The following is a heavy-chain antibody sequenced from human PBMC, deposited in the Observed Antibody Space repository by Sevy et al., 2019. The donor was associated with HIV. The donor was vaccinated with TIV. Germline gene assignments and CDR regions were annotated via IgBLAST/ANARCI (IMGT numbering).Heavy chain of an antibody. CDR1: GASVRSDSYY. V-gene: IGHV4-61*01. CDR3: ASAKKLADTYYDSTVYYSFAY. Sequence: SETLSLTCAVSGASVRSDSYYWTWIRQTPGRGLEWIGHISGTTSYNPSLKSRLTISRDTSKKQFSLTLSSVTAADTAAYYCASAKKLADTYYDSTVYYSFAYWGPGTLVTVSS. D-gene: IGHD3-16*01. J-gene: IGHJ4*02. CDR2: ISGTT.